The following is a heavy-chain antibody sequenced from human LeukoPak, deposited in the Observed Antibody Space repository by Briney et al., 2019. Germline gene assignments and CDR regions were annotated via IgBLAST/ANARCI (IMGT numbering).Heavy chain of an antibody. Sequence: SETLSLTCTVSGGSISSYYWSWIRQPAGKGLEWIGRIYTSGSTNYNPSLKSRVTISVDTSKNQFSLKLSSVTAADTAVYYCARDPYSNSFYYYMDVWGKGTTVTVSS. V-gene: IGHV4-4*07. J-gene: IGHJ6*03. CDR2: IYTSGST. CDR1: GGSISSYY. D-gene: IGHD6-6*01. CDR3: ARDPYSNSFYYYMDV.